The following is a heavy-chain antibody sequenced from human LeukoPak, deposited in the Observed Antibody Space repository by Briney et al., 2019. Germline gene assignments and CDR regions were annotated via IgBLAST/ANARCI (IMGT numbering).Heavy chain of an antibody. J-gene: IGHJ3*01. V-gene: IGHV1-2*02. CDR2: INPNSGGT. CDR1: GYTFTGYY. Sequence: ASVKVSCKASGYTFTGYYMHWVRQAPGQGLEWMGWINPNSGGTNYAQKFQGRVTMARDTSISTAYMELSRLRSDDTAVYYCARDYYDSSGYYFYFVRLSPWGQGTMVTVSS. D-gene: IGHD3-22*01. CDR3: ARDYYDSSGYYFYFVRLSP.